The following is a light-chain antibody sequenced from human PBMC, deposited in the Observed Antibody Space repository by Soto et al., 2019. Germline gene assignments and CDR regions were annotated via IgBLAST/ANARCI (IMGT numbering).Light chain of an antibody. J-gene: IGKJ5*01. V-gene: IGKV1-9*01. CDR1: QGISSY. CDR2: AAT. Sequence: DLQMTQSPSSLSASVGNRVTITCRASQGISSYLAWYHQQPGNAPKLLIYAATTLQSGVPSRFSGSGSGTDFTLTINSLQPEDFATYYCQQLHSYPFTFGQGTRLEIK. CDR3: QQLHSYPFT.